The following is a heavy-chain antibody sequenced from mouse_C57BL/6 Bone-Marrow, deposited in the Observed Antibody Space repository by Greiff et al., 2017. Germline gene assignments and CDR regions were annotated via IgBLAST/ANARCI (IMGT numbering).Heavy chain of an antibody. V-gene: IGHV1-76*01. D-gene: IGHD4-1*01. CDR2: IYPGSGNT. Sequence: QVQLKQPGAELVRPGASVKLSCKASGYTFTDYYINWVKQRPGQGLEWIARIYPGSGNTYYNEKFKGKATLTAEKSSSTAYMQLSSLTSEDSAVYFCARLGGGSYYAMDYWGQGTSVTVSS. CDR3: ARLGGGSYYAMDY. J-gene: IGHJ4*01. CDR1: GYTFTDYY.